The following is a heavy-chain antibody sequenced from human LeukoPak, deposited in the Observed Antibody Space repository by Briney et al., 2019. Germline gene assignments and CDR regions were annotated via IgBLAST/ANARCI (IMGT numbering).Heavy chain of an antibody. CDR2: ISGSGGST. CDR3: ASTVDTAMVTDGMDV. J-gene: IGHJ6*02. CDR1: GFTFSSYA. D-gene: IGHD5-18*01. Sequence: GGSLRLSCAASGFTFSSYAMSWVRQAPGKGLEWVSAISGSGGSTYYADSVKGRFTISRDNSKNTLYLQMNSLRAEDTAVYYWASTVDTAMVTDGMDVWGQGTTVTVSS. V-gene: IGHV3-23*01.